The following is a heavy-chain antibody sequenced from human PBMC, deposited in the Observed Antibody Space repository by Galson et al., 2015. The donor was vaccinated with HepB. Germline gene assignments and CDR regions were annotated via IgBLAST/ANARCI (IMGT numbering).Heavy chain of an antibody. J-gene: IGHJ4*02. CDR2: XXXXXST. CDR3: ARDLTVGATTLGY. CDR1: GGSIXXXXXX. V-gene: IGHV4-30-4*01. Sequence: TLSLTCTVSGGSIXXXXXXWXXXRXXXXXXXXXXGYXXXXXSTYYNPSLKSRVTISGDTSRNQFSLYLSSVTAADTAFYYCARDLTVGATTLGYWGLGTLVTVSS. D-gene: IGHD1-26*01.